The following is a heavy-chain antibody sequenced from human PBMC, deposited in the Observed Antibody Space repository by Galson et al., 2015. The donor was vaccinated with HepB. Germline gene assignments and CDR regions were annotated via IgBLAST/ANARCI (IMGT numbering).Heavy chain of an antibody. D-gene: IGHD5-18*01. J-gene: IGHJ3*02. V-gene: IGHV1-2*04. CDR1: GYTFTGYY. CDR2: INPNSGGT. CDR3: AAGYSYGTGAFDI. Sequence: SVKVSCKASGYTFTGYYMHWVRQAPGQGLEWMGWINPNSGGTNYAQKFQGWVTMTRDTSISTAYMELGRLRSDDTAVYYCAAGYSYGTGAFDIWGQGTMVTVSS.